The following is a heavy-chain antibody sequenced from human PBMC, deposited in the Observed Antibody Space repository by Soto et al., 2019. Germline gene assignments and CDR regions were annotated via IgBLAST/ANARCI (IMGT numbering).Heavy chain of an antibody. CDR2: ISYDGSNK. V-gene: IGHV3-30-3*01. J-gene: IGHJ4*02. Sequence: QVQRLESGGGVVQPGRSLRLSCAASGFTFSSYARHWVRQAPGKGLEWVAVISYDGSNKYYADSVKGRFTISRDTSKNTLYLQMNSLRAEDTAVYYCARDTYYYDGGTYYYDAAYWGQGTLVTVSS. CDR3: ARDTYYYDGGTYYYDAAY. D-gene: IGHD3-22*01. CDR1: GFTFSSYA.